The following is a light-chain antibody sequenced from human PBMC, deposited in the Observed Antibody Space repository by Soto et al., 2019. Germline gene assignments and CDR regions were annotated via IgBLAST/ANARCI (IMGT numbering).Light chain of an antibody. J-gene: IGLJ1*01. CDR3: CSYTSSTSLPYV. CDR2: EVN. Sequence: QSALTQPASVSGSPGQSITISCAESGGVVGNYDLLSWYQQIPGKAPKLIIFEVNRRPSGVSDRFSGFKSGNTASLTISGLQAEDEADFFCCSYTSSTSLPYVFGTGTKLTVL. V-gene: IGLV2-14*02. CDR1: GGVVGNYDL.